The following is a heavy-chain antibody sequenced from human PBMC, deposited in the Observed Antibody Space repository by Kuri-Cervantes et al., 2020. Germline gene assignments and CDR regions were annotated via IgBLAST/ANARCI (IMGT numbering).Heavy chain of an antibody. D-gene: IGHD2-2*01. CDR1: GFTFSSYG. V-gene: IGHV3-30*18. CDR3: AKAQSPIVVVPAADLDY. CDR2: ISYDGSNK. J-gene: IGHJ4*02. Sequence: GGSLRLSCAASGFTFSSYGMHWVRQAPGKGLEWVAVISYDGSNKYYADSVKGRFTISRDNSKNTLYLQMNSLRAEDTAVYYCAKAQSPIVVVPAADLDYWGQGTLVTDSS.